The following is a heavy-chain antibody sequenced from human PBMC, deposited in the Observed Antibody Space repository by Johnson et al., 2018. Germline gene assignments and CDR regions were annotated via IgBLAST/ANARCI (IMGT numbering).Heavy chain of an antibody. CDR2: IYYSGGT. CDR3: AREISGYDGSAQGYGLDG. Sequence: SLTCTVSGRPIFSHPWNWIRQPPGKGLAWIGKIYYSGGTKYNPSLKSRVTISIDTSKNQFSLQLSSATAADTAGYYSAREISGYDGSAQGYGLDGWGQGTTVTVSS. J-gene: IGHJ6*02. CDR1: GRPIFSHP. D-gene: IGHD3-22*01. V-gene: IGHV4-59*11.